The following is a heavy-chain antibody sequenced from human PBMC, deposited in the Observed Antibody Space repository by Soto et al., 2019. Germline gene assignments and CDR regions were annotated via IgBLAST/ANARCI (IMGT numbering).Heavy chain of an antibody. CDR2: IIPIFGTA. CDR3: ARGTQVAVAGTLDY. CDR1: GGRFSSYA. Sequence: GASVKPSCKACGGRFSSYAISWVRQAPGQGLEWMGGIIPIFGTANYAQKFQGRVTITADESTSTAYMELSSLRSEDTAVYYCARGTQVAVAGTLDYWGQGTLVTVSS. J-gene: IGHJ4*02. D-gene: IGHD6-19*01. V-gene: IGHV1-69*13.